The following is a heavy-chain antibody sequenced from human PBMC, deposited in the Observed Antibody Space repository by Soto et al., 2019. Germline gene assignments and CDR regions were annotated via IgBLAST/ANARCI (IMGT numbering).Heavy chain of an antibody. CDR1: GDSVSSNSAT. D-gene: IGHD2-15*01. CDR3: ARSDCTGGSCYKPFDY. V-gene: IGHV6-1*01. Sequence: SQTLSLTCAISGDSVSSNSATWNWIRQSPSRGLEWLGRTYYRSKWYNDYAVSVKSRIIINPDTSKNQFSLQLNSVTPEDTAVYYCARSDCTGGSCYKPFDYWGQGTLVTVSS. J-gene: IGHJ4*01. CDR2: TYYRSKWYN.